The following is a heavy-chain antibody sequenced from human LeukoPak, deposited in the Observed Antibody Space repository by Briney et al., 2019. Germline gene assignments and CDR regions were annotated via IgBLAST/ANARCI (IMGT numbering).Heavy chain of an antibody. Sequence: PGRSLRLSCAASGFTFDDYAMHWVRQAPGKGLEWVSGISWNSGSIGYADSVKGRFTISRDNAKNSLHLQMNSLRAEDTALYYCAKSVPSSSWYWFDYWGQGTLVTVSS. CDR3: AKSVPSSSWYWFDY. J-gene: IGHJ4*02. V-gene: IGHV3-9*01. CDR1: GFTFDDYA. CDR2: ISWNSGSI. D-gene: IGHD6-13*01.